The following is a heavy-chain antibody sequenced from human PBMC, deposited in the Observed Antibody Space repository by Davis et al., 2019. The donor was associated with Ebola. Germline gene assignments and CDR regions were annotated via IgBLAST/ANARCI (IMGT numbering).Heavy chain of an antibody. CDR3: ARAVWGVVVFYGMDV. CDR2: IGGSGGST. V-gene: IGHV3-23*01. CDR1: GFTFSSYA. J-gene: IGHJ6*02. D-gene: IGHD3-3*01. Sequence: PGGSLRLSCAASGFTFSSYAMSWVRQALGKGLEWVSGIGGSGGSTNYADSVKGRFTISRDNSKNSLYLQMNSLRAEDTAVYYCARAVWGVVVFYGMDVWGQGTTVTVSS.